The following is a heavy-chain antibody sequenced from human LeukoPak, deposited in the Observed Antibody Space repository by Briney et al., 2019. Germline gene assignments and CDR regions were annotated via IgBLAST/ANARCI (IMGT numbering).Heavy chain of an antibody. CDR2: IYDSGST. V-gene: IGHV4-31*03. CDR3: ARANPYGDYEGAFDI. D-gene: IGHD4-17*01. Sequence: SQTLSLTCTVSGGSISSGGYYWSWIRQHLGKGLEWIGYIYDSGSTYYNPSLKSRITISVDTSKNQFSLKLSSVTAADTAVYYCARANPYGDYEGAFDIWGQGTMVTVSS. CDR1: GGSISSGGYY. J-gene: IGHJ3*02.